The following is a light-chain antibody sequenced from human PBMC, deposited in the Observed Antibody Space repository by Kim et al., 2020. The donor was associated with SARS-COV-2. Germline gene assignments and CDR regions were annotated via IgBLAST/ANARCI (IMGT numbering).Light chain of an antibody. V-gene: IGLV3-1*01. CDR3: QAWDSSTAGVV. Sequence: QGQTASITCSGDKLGDKYACWYQQKPGQSPVLVIYQDSKRPSGIPERFSGSNSGNTATLTISGTQAMDEADYYCQAWDSSTAGVVFGGGTQLTVL. CDR2: QDS. J-gene: IGLJ2*01. CDR1: KLGDKY.